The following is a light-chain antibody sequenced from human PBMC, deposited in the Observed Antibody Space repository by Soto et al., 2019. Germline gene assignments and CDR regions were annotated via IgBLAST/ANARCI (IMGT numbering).Light chain of an antibody. V-gene: IGLV2-14*01. J-gene: IGLJ2*01. CDR3: SSYTSSSTLVV. CDR2: DVS. CDR1: SSDVGGYNY. Sequence: QSALTQPASVSGSPGQSITISCTGTSSDVGGYNYVSWYQQHPGKAPKLMIYDVSNRPSGVSNRFSGSKSGNTASLTISGRQAEDEADYYCSSYTSSSTLVVFGGGNKLTVL.